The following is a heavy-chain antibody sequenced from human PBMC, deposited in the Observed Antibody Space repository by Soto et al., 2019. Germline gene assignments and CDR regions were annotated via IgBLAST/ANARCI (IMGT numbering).Heavy chain of an antibody. Sequence: GGSLRLSCAASGFTFSSYRMHWVRQAPGKGLVWVSRINDDGITTSDADSVKGRFTISRDNAKNTLYLQMNSLRVEDTAVYCCARDGTSRYDYWGQGTLVTVSS. V-gene: IGHV3-74*01. CDR2: INDDGITT. D-gene: IGHD2-2*01. CDR1: GFTFSSYR. J-gene: IGHJ4*02. CDR3: ARDGTSRYDY.